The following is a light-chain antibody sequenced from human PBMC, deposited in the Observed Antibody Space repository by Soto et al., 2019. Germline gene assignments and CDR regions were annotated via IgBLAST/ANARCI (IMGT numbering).Light chain of an antibody. J-gene: IGKJ2*01. CDR3: QQYSNWPPEYT. CDR2: GAS. CDR1: QSVSSN. Sequence: EIVMMQSPATLSVSPGERATLSCRASQSVSSNLAWYQQKPGQAPRLLIYGASTRATGIPARFSGSGSGTEFTLTITSLQSEDFAIYYCQQYSNWPPEYTFGQGTKLEIK. V-gene: IGKV3-15*01.